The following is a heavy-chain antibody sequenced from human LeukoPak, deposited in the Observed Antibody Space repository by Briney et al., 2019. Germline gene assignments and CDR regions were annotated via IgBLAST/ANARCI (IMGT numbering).Heavy chain of an antibody. CDR3: ATSTSGYGYAKY. J-gene: IGHJ4*02. CDR2: IYYSGST. CDR1: GGSISSYY. D-gene: IGHD5-18*01. V-gene: IGHV4-59*01. Sequence: SETLSLTCTVSGGSISSYYWSWIRQPPGKGLEWIGYIYYSGSTNYNPSLKSRVTISVDTSKNQFSLKLSSVTAADTAVYYCATSTSGYGYAKYWGQGTLVTVSS.